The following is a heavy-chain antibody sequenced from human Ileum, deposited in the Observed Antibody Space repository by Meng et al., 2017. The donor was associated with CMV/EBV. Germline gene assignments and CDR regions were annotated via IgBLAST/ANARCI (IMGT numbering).Heavy chain of an antibody. CDR3: ARGRGYCSSTSCHYFDY. CDR2: INHSGST. CDR1: GSFSGYY. V-gene: IGHV4-34*01. D-gene: IGHD2-2*01. Sequence: GSFSGYYWSWIRQPPGKGLEWIGEINHSGSTNYNPSLKSRVTISVDTSKNQFSLKLSSVTAADTAVYYCARGRGYCSSTSCHYFDYWGQGTLVTVSS. J-gene: IGHJ4*02.